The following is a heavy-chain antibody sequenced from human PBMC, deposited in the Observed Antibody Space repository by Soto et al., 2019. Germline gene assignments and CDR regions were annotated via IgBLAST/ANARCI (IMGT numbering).Heavy chain of an antibody. CDR3: AKERCEGYGMDV. V-gene: IGHV3-23*01. CDR2: ISSSGGST. Sequence: PGGSLRLSCAASGFTFNNYAMSWVRQAPGKGLEWVSTISSSGGSTYYADSVKGRFTISRDNSKNTLYLQMNSLRAEDTAVYYCAKERCEGYGMDVWGQGTTVTVSS. J-gene: IGHJ6*02. CDR1: GFTFNNYA. D-gene: IGHD4-17*01.